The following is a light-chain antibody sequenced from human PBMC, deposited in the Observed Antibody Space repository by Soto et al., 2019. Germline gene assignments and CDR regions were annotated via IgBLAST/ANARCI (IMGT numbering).Light chain of an antibody. V-gene: IGKV1-27*01. CDR1: QGISNY. Sequence: DIQMTQSPSSLSASVGDRVTITCRASQGISNYLAWYQQKPGKVPKLLIYAASTLQSGVPSRFSGSRSGTAYTRTISSLQTEDVATYYWQKYNSAPHTFGQGTKLESK. CDR2: AAS. J-gene: IGKJ2*01. CDR3: QKYNSAPHT.